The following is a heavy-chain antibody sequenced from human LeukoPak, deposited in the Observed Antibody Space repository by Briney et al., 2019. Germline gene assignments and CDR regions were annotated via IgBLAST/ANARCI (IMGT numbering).Heavy chain of an antibody. J-gene: IGHJ1*01. CDR2: IYDGGRT. CDR3: ARGGVGVNPTRLQH. D-gene: IGHD1-26*01. V-gene: IGHV4-59*01. Sequence: SETLSLTCTVSGGSISSYYWSWLRQPPGKGLEWIGYIYDGGRTNYNPSLKSRVTISVDTSKNQFSLELSSVTAADTAVYYCARGGVGVNPTRLQHWGQGTLVTVSS. CDR1: GGSISSYY.